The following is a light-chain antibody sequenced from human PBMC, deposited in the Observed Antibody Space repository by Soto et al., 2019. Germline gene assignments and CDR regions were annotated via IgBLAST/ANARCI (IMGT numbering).Light chain of an antibody. Sequence: QSVLTQPASVPGSPGQSITISCTGTSSDVGGYDYVSWYQQQSGKAPKLIIYEVSSRPSGVSNRFSGSKSGNTASLTISGLQADDEADYYCDSFTSSRAYVFGVGTKLTVL. CDR2: EVS. CDR1: SSDVGGYDY. J-gene: IGLJ1*01. V-gene: IGLV2-14*01. CDR3: DSFTSSRAYV.